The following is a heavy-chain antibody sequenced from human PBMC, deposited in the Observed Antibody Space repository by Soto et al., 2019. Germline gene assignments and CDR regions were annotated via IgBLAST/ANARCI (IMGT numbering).Heavy chain of an antibody. Sequence: VQLVQSGAEVMKPGSSVKVSCKASGGSFSSKYAISWLRQAPGEGLEWMGGITPSFGTRDYAQKFQGRVTLTADASTSIVYMELTSLRPQDTAVYYCATSPGFGGYYVVWGQGTLVTVSS. J-gene: IGHJ4*02. CDR2: ITPSFGTR. CDR1: GGSFSSKYA. D-gene: IGHD3-10*02. V-gene: IGHV1-69*01. CDR3: ATSPGFGGYYVV.